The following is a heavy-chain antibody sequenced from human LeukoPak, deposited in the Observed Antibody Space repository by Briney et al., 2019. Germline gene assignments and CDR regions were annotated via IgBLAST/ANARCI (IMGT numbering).Heavy chain of an antibody. D-gene: IGHD5-12*01. V-gene: IGHV7-4-1*02. CDR3: ATVAPPLHIVATIPPFDY. CDR1: GYTFTDYA. CDR2: INTNTGNP. J-gene: IGHJ4*02. Sequence: ASVRVSCKASGYTFTDYALNWVRQAPGQGLEWMGWINTNTGNPTYVQGFTGRFVFSLDTSVSTAYLQISSLKAEDTAVYYCATVAPPLHIVATIPPFDYWGQGTLVTVSS.